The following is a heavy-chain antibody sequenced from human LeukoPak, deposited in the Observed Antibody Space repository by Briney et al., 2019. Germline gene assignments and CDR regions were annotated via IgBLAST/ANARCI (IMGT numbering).Heavy chain of an antibody. CDR2: IESSSTYI. CDR1: GFTFNSYS. D-gene: IGHD6-19*01. CDR3: SRVLYSSGWVFGGYCAMDV. Sequence: GSLRLSCAASGFTFNSYSVNWVRQAPGKGLEWVSSIESSSTYIYYADSVKGRFTVSRNNAENSLYLQMNSLRAEDTAVYYCSRVLYSSGWVFGGYCAMDVWGQGTTVTVSS. V-gene: IGHV3-21*01. J-gene: IGHJ6*02.